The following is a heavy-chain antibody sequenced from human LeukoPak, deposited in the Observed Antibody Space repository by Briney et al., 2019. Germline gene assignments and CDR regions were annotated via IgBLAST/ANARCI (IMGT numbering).Heavy chain of an antibody. J-gene: IGHJ4*02. Sequence: PSETLSLTCTVSGGSISGYYWSWMRQPPGKELEWIGYIYYSETSNHNPSLKSRVTISADTSKNQFSLKLTSVTAADTAVYYCARDLGRGGGNYYFDFWGQGILVTVSS. V-gene: IGHV4-59*01. D-gene: IGHD2-15*01. CDR3: ARDLGRGGGNYYFDF. CDR1: GGSISGYY. CDR2: IYYSETS.